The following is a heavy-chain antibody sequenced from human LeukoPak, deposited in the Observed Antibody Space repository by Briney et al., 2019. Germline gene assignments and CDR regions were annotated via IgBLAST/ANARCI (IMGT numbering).Heavy chain of an antibody. CDR1: GFTFDDYA. D-gene: IGHD6-19*01. V-gene: IGHV3-43*02. J-gene: IGHJ4*02. CDR2: ISGDGGST. Sequence: PGGSLRLSCAASGFTFDDYAMHWVRQAPGKGLEWVSLISGDGGSTYYADSVKGRFTISRGNSKNSLYLQMNSLRTEDTALYYCAKDLGSGWYGDNDYWGQGTLVTVSS. CDR3: AKDLGSGWYGDNDY.